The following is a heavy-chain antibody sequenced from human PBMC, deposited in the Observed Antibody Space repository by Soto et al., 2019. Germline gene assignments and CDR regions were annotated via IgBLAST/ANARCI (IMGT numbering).Heavy chain of an antibody. CDR2: VYYTGIT. V-gene: IGHV4-39*01. CDR1: GSSMSSSAYY. CDR3: ARQGRPGYCTGGNCYPTVDI. J-gene: IGHJ3*02. D-gene: IGHD2-15*01. Sequence: QMHLQQSGPGLVKPSETLSLTCTVAGSSMSSSAYYWGWIRQPPGKGLEWIGRVYYTGITDYKSSLESRVSISADTSKNQFSLRLTSLSAADTAIYFCARQGRPGYCTGGNCYPTVDIWGPGTMVNVSS.